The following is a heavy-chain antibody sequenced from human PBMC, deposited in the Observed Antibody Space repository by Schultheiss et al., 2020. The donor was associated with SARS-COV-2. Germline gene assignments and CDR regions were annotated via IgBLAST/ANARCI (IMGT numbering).Heavy chain of an antibody. CDR1: GGSISSSSYY. CDR3: ARGGQWLVRGFHFDY. V-gene: IGHV4-39*01. J-gene: IGHJ4*02. D-gene: IGHD6-19*01. Sequence: SETLSLTCTVSGGSISSSSYYWGWIRQPPGKGLEWIGSIYYSGSTYYNPSLKSRVTISVDTSKNQFSLKLSSVTAADTAVYYCARGGQWLVRGFHFDYWGQGTLVTVSS. CDR2: IYYSGST.